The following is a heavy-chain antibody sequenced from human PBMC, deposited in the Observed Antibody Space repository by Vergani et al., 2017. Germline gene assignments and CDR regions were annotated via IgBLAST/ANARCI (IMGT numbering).Heavy chain of an antibody. CDR3: ARAPRHSVVVTATPYYFDY. Sequence: QVQLVESGGGVVQPGRSLRLSCAASGFTFSSSAMHWVRQAPGKGLEWVAVISYDGSNKYYADSVKGRFTISRDNSKDTLYLQMNSLRAEDTAVYYCARAPRHSVVVTATPYYFDYWGQGTLVTVSS. J-gene: IGHJ4*02. V-gene: IGHV3-30-3*01. CDR1: GFTFSSSA. D-gene: IGHD2-21*02. CDR2: ISYDGSNK.